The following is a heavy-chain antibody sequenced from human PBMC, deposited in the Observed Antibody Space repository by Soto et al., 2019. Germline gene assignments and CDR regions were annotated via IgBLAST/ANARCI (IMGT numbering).Heavy chain of an antibody. CDR2: ISGSGRST. J-gene: IGHJ4*02. CDR1: GFTFSSYA. CDR3: AKRASGSYFEY. D-gene: IGHD3-10*01. Sequence: EVQLLESGGGLVQPGGSLRLSCAASGFTFSSYAMNWVRQAPGKGLEWVSVISGSGRSTYYADSVKGRFTISRDNSKNTLYVQMNSLTAEDTAVYYCAKRASGSYFEYWGQGTQVTVSS. V-gene: IGHV3-23*01.